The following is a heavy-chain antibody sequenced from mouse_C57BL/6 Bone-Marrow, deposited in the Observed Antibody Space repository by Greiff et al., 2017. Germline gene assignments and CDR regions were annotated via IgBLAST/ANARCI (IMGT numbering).Heavy chain of an antibody. D-gene: IGHD1-1*01. V-gene: IGHV14-2*01. CDR1: GFNIQDYY. CDR3: ATPNYGSSYGYWYFDV. CDR2: IDPEDGEP. Sequence: EVQLQQSGAELVKPGASVKLSCTASGFNIQDYYMHWVKQRTEQGLEWIGRIDPEDGEPKYAPKFQGKATITADTSSNTAYLQLSSLTSEDTAVYYCATPNYGSSYGYWYFDVWGTGTTVTVSS. J-gene: IGHJ1*03.